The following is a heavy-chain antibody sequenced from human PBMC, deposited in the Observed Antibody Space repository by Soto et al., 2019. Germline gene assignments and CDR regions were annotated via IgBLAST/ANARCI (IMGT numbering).Heavy chain of an antibody. CDR1: GLTFNIYD. D-gene: IGHD1-26*01. CDR2: ISYDGNNK. J-gene: IGHJ3*02. Sequence: VQLVESGGGVVQPGRSLRLSCTASGLTFNIYDIYWVRQAPGKGLEWVSLISYDGNNKYYADSVKGRFTFSRDNSKNTLYLQMDSLRAEDTAVYHCAIIHSGSFGFDIWGQGTMVIFSS. CDR3: AIIHSGSFGFDI. V-gene: IGHV3-30*03.